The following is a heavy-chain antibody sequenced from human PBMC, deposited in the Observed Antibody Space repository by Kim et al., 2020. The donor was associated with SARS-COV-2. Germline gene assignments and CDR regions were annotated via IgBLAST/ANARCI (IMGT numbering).Heavy chain of an antibody. CDR3: AKEGDSSTGGAFDI. V-gene: IGHV3-30*18. J-gene: IGHJ3*02. D-gene: IGHD3-22*01. Sequence: GGSLRLSCAASGFTFSSYGMHWVRQAPGKGLEWVAVISYDGSNKYYADSVKGRFTISRDNSKNTLYLQMNSLRAEDTAVYYCAKEGDSSTGGAFDIWGQGTMVTVSS. CDR1: GFTFSSYG. CDR2: ISYDGSNK.